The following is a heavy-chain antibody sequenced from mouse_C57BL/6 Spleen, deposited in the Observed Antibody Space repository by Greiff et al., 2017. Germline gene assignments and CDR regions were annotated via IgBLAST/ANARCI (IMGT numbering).Heavy chain of an antibody. CDR1: GYTFTDYE. Sequence: VQLQESGAELVRPGASVTLSCKASGYTFTDYEMHWVKQTPVHGLEWIGAIDPETGGTTYNQKFKGKAILTADNSSSTAYMELRSLTAEDSAVYYCTRANYYGSSHSAWFAYWGQGTLVTVSA. J-gene: IGHJ3*01. V-gene: IGHV1-15*01. CDR2: IDPETGGT. D-gene: IGHD1-1*01. CDR3: TRANYYGSSHSAWFAY.